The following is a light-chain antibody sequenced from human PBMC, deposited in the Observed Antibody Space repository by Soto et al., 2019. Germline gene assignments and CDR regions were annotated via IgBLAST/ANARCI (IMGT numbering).Light chain of an antibody. V-gene: IGKV3-11*01. Sequence: EIVLTQSPATLSLSPGEGATLSCRASQTVSNFLAWYQQKPGQAPRLLIYDASKRATGIPARFSGSASGTDFTLTINRLEPEDFAVYYCQLYGISPHFGQGTRLEI. CDR2: DAS. CDR3: QLYGISPH. J-gene: IGKJ5*01. CDR1: QTVSNF.